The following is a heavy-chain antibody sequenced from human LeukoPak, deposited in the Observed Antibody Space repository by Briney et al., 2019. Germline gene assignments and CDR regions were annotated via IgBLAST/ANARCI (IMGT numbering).Heavy chain of an antibody. CDR2: IYHSGST. D-gene: IGHD5-18*01. CDR1: GYSISSGYY. V-gene: IGHV4-38-2*02. J-gene: IGHJ4*02. Sequence: SETLSLTCTVSGYSISSGYYWGWIRQPPGKGLEWIGSIYHSGSTYYNPSLKSRVTISVDTSKNQFPLKLSSVTAADTAVYYCARGSYGYDYWGQGTLVTVSS. CDR3: ARGSYGYDY.